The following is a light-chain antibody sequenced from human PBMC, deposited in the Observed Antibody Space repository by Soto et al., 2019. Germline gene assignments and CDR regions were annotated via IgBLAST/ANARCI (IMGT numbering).Light chain of an antibody. CDR3: CSYAGGYTLGV. Sequence: QSALAQPRSVSGSPGQSVTISCTGTNSDVGGYNYVSWYQQHPGKAPKLMIYDVTKRPSGVPDRFSGSKSGNTASLTISGLQDDDEADYYCCSYAGGYTLGVFGGGTKLTVL. J-gene: IGLJ2*01. CDR1: NSDVGGYNY. V-gene: IGLV2-11*01. CDR2: DVT.